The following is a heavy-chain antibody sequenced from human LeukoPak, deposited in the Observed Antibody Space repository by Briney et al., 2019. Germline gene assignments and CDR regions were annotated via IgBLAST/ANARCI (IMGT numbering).Heavy chain of an antibody. CDR2: MNPNSGNT. D-gene: IGHD4-23*01. CDR3: ARDYGGNSGWFDP. CDR1: GYTFTSYD. V-gene: IGHV1-8*01. J-gene: IGHJ5*02. Sequence: ASVKVSCNASGYTFTSYDLNWVRQATGQGLEWIGWMNPNSGNTGYAQKFQGRVTLTRSTSISTAYMELRSLTSEDTAVYYCARDYGGNSGWFDPWGQGTLVTVSS.